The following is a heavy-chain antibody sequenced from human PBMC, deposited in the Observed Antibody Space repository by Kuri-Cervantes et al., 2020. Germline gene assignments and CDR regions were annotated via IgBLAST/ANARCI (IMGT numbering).Heavy chain of an antibody. CDR3: ASSSRYYDSSGYYSGDWFDP. CDR1: GASISSGGYY. J-gene: IGHJ5*02. Sequence: SETLSLTCTVSGASISSGGYYWSWIRQHPGKGLEWIGYIYYSGSTYYNPSLKRRVTISVDTSKNQFSLKLSSVTAADTAVYYCASSSRYYDSSGYYSGDWFDPWGQGTLVTVSS. V-gene: IGHV4-30-4*08. D-gene: IGHD3-22*01. CDR2: IYYSGST.